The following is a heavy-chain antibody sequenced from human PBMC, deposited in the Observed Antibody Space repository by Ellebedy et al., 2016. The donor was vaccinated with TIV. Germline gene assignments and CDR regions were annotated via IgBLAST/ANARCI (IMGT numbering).Heavy chain of an antibody. Sequence: PGGSLRLSCAASGFTFNNYAMSWVRQAPGKGLEWVSTISHTGSRTYYANAVEGRFIISRDNSKRTLYLQMNSLRAEDTAVYYCAKGRGGGSDSSAPRYYFDSWGLGTLVTVSS. CDR2: ISHTGSRT. D-gene: IGHD6-19*01. V-gene: IGHV3-23*01. CDR3: AKGRGGGSDSSAPRYYFDS. CDR1: GFTFNNYA. J-gene: IGHJ4*02.